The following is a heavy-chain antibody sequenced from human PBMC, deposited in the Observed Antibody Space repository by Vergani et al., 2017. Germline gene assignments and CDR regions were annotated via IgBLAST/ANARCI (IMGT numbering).Heavy chain of an antibody. D-gene: IGHD3-16*01. CDR1: GFSFRGHG. J-gene: IGHJ4*02. CDR2: ISYDGDRR. Sequence: QVHLVESGGGVVQPGRSLTLSCVASGFSFRGHGMHWVRQAPGKGLEWVAMISYDGDRRDYGDFAKGRFTISRDSSKTVYLQMNSLRVEDTAMYFCAKALAYSSAYTHFDSRGQGTLVTVSS. CDR3: AKALAYSSAYTHFDS. V-gene: IGHV3-30*18.